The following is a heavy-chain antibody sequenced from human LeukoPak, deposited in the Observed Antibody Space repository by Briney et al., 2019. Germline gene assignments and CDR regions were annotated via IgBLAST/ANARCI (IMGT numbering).Heavy chain of an antibody. CDR3: AKASVYCSGGSCADYYYHGMDV. V-gene: IGHV3-23*01. J-gene: IGHJ6*02. CDR2: ISGSGGST. Sequence: GGSLRLSCAASGFTFSSYAMSWVRQAPGKGLEWVSAISGSGGSTYYADSVKGRFTISRDNSKNTLYLQMNSLRAEDTAVYYCAKASVYCSGGSCADYYYHGMDVWGQGTTVTVSS. D-gene: IGHD2-15*01. CDR1: GFTFSSYA.